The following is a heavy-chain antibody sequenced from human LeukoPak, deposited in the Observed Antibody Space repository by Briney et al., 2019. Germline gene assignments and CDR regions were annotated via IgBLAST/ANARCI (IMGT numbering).Heavy chain of an antibody. V-gene: IGHV3-23*01. CDR1: GSTFSSYA. D-gene: IGHD3-22*01. Sequence: GGSLRLSCAASGSTFSSYAMTWVRQAPGKGLEWVSAISGSGGSTYYADSVKGRFTISRDNSKNTLSLQMNSLRAEDTALYYCAKNLDNSGYYWFDPWGQGTLVTVSS. CDR2: ISGSGGST. J-gene: IGHJ5*02. CDR3: AKNLDNSGYYWFDP.